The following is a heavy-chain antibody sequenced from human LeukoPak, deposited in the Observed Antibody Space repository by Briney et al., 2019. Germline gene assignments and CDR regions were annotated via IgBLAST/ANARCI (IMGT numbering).Heavy chain of an antibody. Sequence: GGSLRLSCAASGFTFSGYSMNWVRQAPGKGLEWVSFISSSSSYIYYADSVKGRFTISRDNAKNSLYLQMNSLRAEDTAVYYCAELGITMIGGVWGKGTTVTISS. J-gene: IGHJ6*04. CDR3: AELGITMIGGV. D-gene: IGHD3-10*02. CDR1: GFTFSGYS. V-gene: IGHV3-21*01. CDR2: ISSSSSYI.